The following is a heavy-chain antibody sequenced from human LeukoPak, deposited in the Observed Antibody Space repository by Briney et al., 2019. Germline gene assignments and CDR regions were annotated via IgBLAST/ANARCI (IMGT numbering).Heavy chain of an antibody. CDR3: ARAALVGATLFD. CDR2: IYSSGST. CDR1: GGSISGYY. V-gene: IGHV4-59*01. J-gene: IGHJ4*02. Sequence: SETLSLTRTVSGGSISGYYWSWLRQPPGKGLEWIGYIYSSGSTYSNPSLKSRVTISVDTSKNQFSLELTSVNAADTAVYYCARAALVGATLFDWGQGTLVTVSS. D-gene: IGHD1-26*01.